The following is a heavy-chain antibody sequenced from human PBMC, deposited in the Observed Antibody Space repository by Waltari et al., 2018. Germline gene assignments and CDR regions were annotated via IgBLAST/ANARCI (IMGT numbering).Heavy chain of an antibody. CDR1: GGSISSFY. V-gene: IGHV4-59*01. D-gene: IGHD3-3*01. CDR2: IYFTGSA. Sequence: QVQLQESGPGLVKPSETLSLTCTVSGGSISSFYWSWIRQPPGKGLEWIGYIYFTGSAYYSPSHKSRVTMSVDTSKNQFSLNLSSVTAADTAVYYCARGVGVIVMPYFDSWGQGTLVTVSS. CDR3: ARGVGVIVMPYFDS. J-gene: IGHJ4*02.